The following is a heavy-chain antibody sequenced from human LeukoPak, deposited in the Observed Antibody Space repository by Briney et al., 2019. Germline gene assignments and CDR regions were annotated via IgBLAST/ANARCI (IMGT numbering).Heavy chain of an antibody. CDR2: IGTDGTEH. V-gene: IGHV3-7*01. J-gene: IGHJ3*02. CDR3: VRYYDPPVGDAFDI. Sequence: PRGSLRLSCLPYGFTFGGCWLSWIRQPPGKGLERAANIGTDGTEHYYLDSVKGRFTISRDNAKSSLYLQLNSLKAEDTAVYYCVRYYDPPVGDAFDIWGPGTMVNVSS. D-gene: IGHD3-22*01. CDR1: GFTFGGCW.